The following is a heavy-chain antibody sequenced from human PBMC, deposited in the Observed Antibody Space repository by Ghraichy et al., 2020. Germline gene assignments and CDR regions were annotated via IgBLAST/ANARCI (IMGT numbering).Heavy chain of an antibody. CDR1: RYTFSTSD. Sequence: ASVKVSCKTSRYTFSTSDITRLLQATVQLLEWMGWMNPNSANAGYAQKFQGRLTMTRNTSISTAYMELSSLRSEDTAVYYCARVSSISMVRGVVHYYYYGLDVWGQGTTVTVSS. J-gene: IGHJ6*02. D-gene: IGHD3-10*01. CDR2: MNPNSANA. CDR3: ARVSSISMVRGVVHYYYYGLDV. V-gene: IGHV1-8*01.